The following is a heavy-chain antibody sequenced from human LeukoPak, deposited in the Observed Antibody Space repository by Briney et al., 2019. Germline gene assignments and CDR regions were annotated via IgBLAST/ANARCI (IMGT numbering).Heavy chain of an antibody. D-gene: IGHD6-13*01. CDR3: ARQKGIAAAGHDY. J-gene: IGHJ4*02. V-gene: IGHV4-30-4*08. CDR2: IYYSGST. Sequence: PSETLSLTCTVSGGSISSGDYYWSWIRQPPGKGLEWIGYIYYSGSTYYNPSLKSRVTISVDTSKNQFSLKLSSVTAADTAVYYCARQKGIAAAGHDYWGQGTLVTVSS. CDR1: GGSISSGDYY.